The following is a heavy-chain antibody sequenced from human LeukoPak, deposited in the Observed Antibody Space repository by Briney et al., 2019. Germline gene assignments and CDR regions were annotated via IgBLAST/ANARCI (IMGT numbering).Heavy chain of an antibody. J-gene: IGHJ4*02. CDR1: GGSISSYY. Sequence: PSETLSLTCTVSGGSISSYYWSWIRQPPGKGLEWIGYIYYTGSTNYNPSLKSRVTISVDTSKNQFSLKLNSVTAADTAIYYCATVAAYGHPNFDCWGQGTLVTVSS. CDR2: IYYTGST. CDR3: ATVAAYGHPNFDC. V-gene: IGHV4-59*01. D-gene: IGHD4-17*01.